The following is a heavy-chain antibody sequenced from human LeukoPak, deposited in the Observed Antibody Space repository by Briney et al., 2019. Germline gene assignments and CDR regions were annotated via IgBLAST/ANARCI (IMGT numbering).Heavy chain of an antibody. D-gene: IGHD2-8*01. CDR1: GGSISSSGYY. V-gene: IGHV4-39*07. Sequence: PSETLSLTCTVSGGSISSSGYYWNWIRQPPGKGLEWIGEINHSGSTNYNPSLKSRVTISVDTSKNQFSLKLSSVTAADTAVYYCARGGDCTNGVCYRYNWFDPWGQGTLVTVSS. CDR3: ARGGDCTNGVCYRYNWFDP. J-gene: IGHJ5*02. CDR2: INHSGST.